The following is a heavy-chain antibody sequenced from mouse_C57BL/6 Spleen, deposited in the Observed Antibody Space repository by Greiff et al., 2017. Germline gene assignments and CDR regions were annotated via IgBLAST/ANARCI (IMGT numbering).Heavy chain of an antibody. D-gene: IGHD1-2*01. CDR2: IDPSDSYT. CDR1: GYTFTSYW. CDR3: ARPSLLRSAMDY. V-gene: IGHV1-59*01. J-gene: IGHJ4*01. Sequence: QVQLQQPGAELVRPGTSVKLSCKASGYTFTSYWMHWVKQRPGQGLEWIGVIDPSDSYTNYNQKFKGKATLTVDTSSSTAYMQLSSLTSEDSAVYYCARPSLLRSAMDYWGQGTSVTVSS.